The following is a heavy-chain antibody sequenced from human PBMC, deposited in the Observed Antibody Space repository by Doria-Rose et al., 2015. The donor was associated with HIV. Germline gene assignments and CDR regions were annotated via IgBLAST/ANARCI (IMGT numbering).Heavy chain of an antibody. CDR2: INNSGTT. J-gene: IGHJ6*03. CDR1: GGSFGGYY. D-gene: IGHD3-10*01. Sequence: QVQLQQWGAGLLRPSETLSLTCAVYGGSFGGYYWAWIRQPPGKGQWGHGEINNSGTTRYNPSLKSRAPISVDTSKNQFSLTLTSVTAADTAVYYCTRGVRQLVYYYYMDVWAKGTTVTV. CDR3: TRGVRQLVYYYYMDV. V-gene: IGHV4-34*01.